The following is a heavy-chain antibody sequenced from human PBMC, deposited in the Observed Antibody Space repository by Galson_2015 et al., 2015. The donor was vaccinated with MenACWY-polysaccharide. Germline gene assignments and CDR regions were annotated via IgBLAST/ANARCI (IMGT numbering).Heavy chain of an antibody. J-gene: IGHJ3*02. CDR3: ARSKFSSGYFVRAFDI. V-gene: IGHV3-74*01. Sequence: SLRLSCAASEFTFSSYWMHWVRQAPGKGLVWVSRINSDGRSTTHADSVKGRFTISRDNAKNTLFLQMNSLRAEDTAIYHCARSKFSSGYFVRAFDIWGQGTMVTVSS. D-gene: IGHD3-22*01. CDR1: EFTFSSYW. CDR2: INSDGRST.